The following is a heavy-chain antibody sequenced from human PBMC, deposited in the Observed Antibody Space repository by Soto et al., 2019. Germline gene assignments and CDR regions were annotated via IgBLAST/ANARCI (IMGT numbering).Heavy chain of an antibody. CDR3: ARARITMVREVIKYNMDV. V-gene: IGHV4-59*01. CDR2: IYNSGST. J-gene: IGHJ6*02. Sequence: SETLSLTCTVSGGSISTYYWSWIRRPRGKGLEWIGYIYNSGSTHSNPSLQSRVTISVDTSKNQFSLKLSSVTAADTAIYYCARARITMVREVIKYNMDVWGQGTTVTVS. D-gene: IGHD3-10*01. CDR1: GGSISTYY.